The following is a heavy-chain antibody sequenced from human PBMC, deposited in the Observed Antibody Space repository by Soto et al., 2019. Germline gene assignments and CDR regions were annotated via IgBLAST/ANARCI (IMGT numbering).Heavy chain of an antibody. Sequence: GGSLRLSCAASGFIFISYTFGWVRQAPWKGLEWVSSITAGSTIYYADSVKGRFTISRNNAKNSLYLQPDSLRDEDTAVYYCAKIRSSGNFECWCECILVTVSS. V-gene: IGHV3-48*02. CDR1: GFIFISYT. CDR2: ITAGSTI. J-gene: IGHJ4*02. CDR3: AKIRSSGNFEC. D-gene: IGHD3-22*01.